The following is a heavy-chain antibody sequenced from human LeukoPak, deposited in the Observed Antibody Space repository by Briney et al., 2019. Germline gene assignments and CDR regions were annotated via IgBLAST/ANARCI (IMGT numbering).Heavy chain of an antibody. CDR3: ASSRGFTINWFDP. D-gene: IGHD3-9*01. V-gene: IGHV4-34*01. CDR1: GGSFSGYY. Sequence: SETLSLTCAVYGGSFSGYYWSWIRQPPGKGLEWIGEINHSGSTNYNPSLRSRVTISVDTSKNQFSLKLSSVTAADTAVYYCASSRGFTINWFDPWGQGTLVTVSS. CDR2: INHSGST. J-gene: IGHJ5*02.